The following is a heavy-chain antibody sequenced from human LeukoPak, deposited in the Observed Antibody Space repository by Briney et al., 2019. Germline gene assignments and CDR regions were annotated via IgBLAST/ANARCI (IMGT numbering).Heavy chain of an antibody. D-gene: IGHD2-2*01. CDR2: ISGYNANA. V-gene: IGHV1-18*01. CDR3: ARVGRGCSSIRCYWEDWFDP. J-gene: IGHJ5*02. Sequence: ASVTVSCKASGYSFTNYGITWIREAPGQGPEWLGWISGYNANAHYTQNVQGRVTLTTDTSTNTAYMGLRGLTSDDTAMYYCARVGRGCSSIRCYWEDWFDPWGQGTLVIVSS. CDR1: GYSFTNYG.